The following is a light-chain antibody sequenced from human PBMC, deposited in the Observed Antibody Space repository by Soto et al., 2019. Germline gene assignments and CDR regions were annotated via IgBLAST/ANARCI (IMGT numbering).Light chain of an antibody. CDR3: SSYAASNNFYFE. Sequence: QSALTQPPSASGSPGQSVTISCTGTSSDVGGYNYVSWYQQYPGRAPKPMIYEVTKRPSGVPDRFSGSKSGNTASLTVSGLQAEDEADYYCSSYAASNNFYFEFGGGTKVTVL. CDR2: EVT. V-gene: IGLV2-8*01. CDR1: SSDVGGYNY. J-gene: IGLJ3*02.